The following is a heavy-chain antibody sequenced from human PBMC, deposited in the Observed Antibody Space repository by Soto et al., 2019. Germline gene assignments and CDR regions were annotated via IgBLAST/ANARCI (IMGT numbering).Heavy chain of an antibody. Sequence: QVQLQESGPGLVKPSGTLSLTCAVSGDSITNYNWWSWVRQAPGKGLEWIGEVSPSGITHYNPSLASRVSLSVDESRNQVSLVMTSVTAADTAVYYCARGFAIRAYWGQGTLVSVSS. CDR1: GDSITNYNW. D-gene: IGHD3-10*01. J-gene: IGHJ4*02. V-gene: IGHV4-4*02. CDR2: VSPSGIT. CDR3: ARGFAIRAY.